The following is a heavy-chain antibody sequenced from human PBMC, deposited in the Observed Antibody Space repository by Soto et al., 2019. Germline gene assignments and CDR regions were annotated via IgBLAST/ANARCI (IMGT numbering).Heavy chain of an antibody. CDR1: GGTFSSYA. CDR2: XIPXFGTX. V-gene: IGHV1-69*13. D-gene: IGHD6-6*01. Sequence: SVKVSCKASGGTFSSYAISWVGQAPGQGLEWXGGXIPXFGTXNXXXXXXGRVTITADESTSTAYMELSSLRSEDTAVYYCAREMAARPAGWFDPWGQGTPVTVSS. CDR3: AREMAARPAGWFDP. J-gene: IGHJ5*02.